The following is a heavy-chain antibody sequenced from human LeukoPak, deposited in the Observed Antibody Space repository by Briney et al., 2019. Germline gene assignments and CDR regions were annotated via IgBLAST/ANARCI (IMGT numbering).Heavy chain of an antibody. CDR1: GFTVSSSY. D-gene: IGHD4-17*01. CDR3: ARAGDYGDSRHYYYYYGMDV. Sequence: PGGSLRLSCAASGFTVSSSYMSWVRQAPGKGLEWVSVIYSGGSTYYADSVKGRFTISRDNSKNTLYLQMNSLRAEDTAVYYCARAGDYGDSRHYYYYYGMDVWGQGTTVTVSS. CDR2: IYSGGST. J-gene: IGHJ6*02. V-gene: IGHV3-66*01.